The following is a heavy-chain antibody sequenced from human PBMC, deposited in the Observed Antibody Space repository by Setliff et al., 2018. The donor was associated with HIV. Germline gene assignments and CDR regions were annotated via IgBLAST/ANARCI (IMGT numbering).Heavy chain of an antibody. CDR3: ATSPAGEILGSRPFYFDY. CDR1: GGSFSDYY. CDR2: IKHSGST. V-gene: IGHV4-34*01. D-gene: IGHD3-10*01. Sequence: PSETLSLTCAVHGGSFSDYYWTWIRQPPGKGLEWIGEIKHSGSTNYNPSLKSRVTMSVDTSKNQFSLKMRSVTAADTAVYYCATSPAGEILGSRPFYFDYWGQGTLVTVSS. J-gene: IGHJ4*02.